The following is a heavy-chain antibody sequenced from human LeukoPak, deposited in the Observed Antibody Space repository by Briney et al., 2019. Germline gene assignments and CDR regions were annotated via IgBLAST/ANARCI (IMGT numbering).Heavy chain of an antibody. V-gene: IGHV3-23*01. CDR1: GFIFISYS. D-gene: IGHD5-18*01. CDR2: ISGSGGST. Sequence: SGGSLRLSCAASGFIFISYSMSWVRQAPGKGLEWVSSISGSGGSTYYAVSVKGRFTISRDNSKNTLYMQMNSLRAEDTALYYCAKDAAGYSYGQSDYWGQGTLVTVSS. CDR3: AKDAAGYSYGQSDY. J-gene: IGHJ4*02.